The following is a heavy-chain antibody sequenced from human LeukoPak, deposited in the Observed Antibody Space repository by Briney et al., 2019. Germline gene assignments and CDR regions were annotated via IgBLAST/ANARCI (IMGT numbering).Heavy chain of an antibody. CDR2: IYYSGST. D-gene: IGHD3-10*01. J-gene: IGHJ3*02. CDR3: ARLLTLYHYGSGSPYDAFDI. Sequence: PSETLSLTCTVSGGSISSYYWGWIRQPPGKGLEWIGSIYYSGSTYYNPSLKSRVTISVDTSKNQFSLKLSSVTAADTAVYYCARLLTLYHYGSGSPYDAFDIWGQGTMVTVSS. CDR1: GGSISSYY. V-gene: IGHV4-39*01.